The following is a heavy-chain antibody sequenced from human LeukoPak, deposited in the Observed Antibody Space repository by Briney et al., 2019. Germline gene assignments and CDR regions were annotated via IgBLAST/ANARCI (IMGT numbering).Heavy chain of an antibody. CDR3: ANGGIAAAMYYFDY. J-gene: IGHJ4*02. D-gene: IGHD6-13*01. V-gene: IGHV3-23*01. Sequence: SGGSLRLSCAASGFTFSSYAMSWVRQAPGKGLEWVSAISGSGGSTYYADSVKGRFTISRDNSKNTLYLQMNSLRAEDTAVYYCANGGIAAAMYYFDYWGQGTLVTLSS. CDR2: ISGSGGST. CDR1: GFTFSSYA.